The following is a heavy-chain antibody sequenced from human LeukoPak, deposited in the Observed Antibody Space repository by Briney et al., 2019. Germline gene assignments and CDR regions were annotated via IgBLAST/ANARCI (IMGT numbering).Heavy chain of an antibody. Sequence: PSETLSLTCTVSGGSVSSYYWSWIRQPPGKGLEWIGYIYTSGSTNYNPSLKSRVTISVDTSKNQFSLKLSSVTAADTAVYYCARYTGSGGYYDAFDIWGQGTMVTVSS. D-gene: IGHD3-22*01. CDR2: IYTSGST. CDR1: GGSVSSYY. V-gene: IGHV4-4*09. CDR3: ARYTGSGGYYDAFDI. J-gene: IGHJ3*02.